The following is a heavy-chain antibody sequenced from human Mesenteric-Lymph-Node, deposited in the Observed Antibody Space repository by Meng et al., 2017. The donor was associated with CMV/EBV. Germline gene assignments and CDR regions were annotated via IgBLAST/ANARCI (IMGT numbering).Heavy chain of an antibody. J-gene: IGHJ4*02. CDR3: ATGWLSEDY. CDR2: IISDGST. Sequence: GSLRLSCTVSGGSISSSYYYWAWIRQPPGKELEWIASIISDGSTFYSPSLKSRVTMSDDTSKNRGSLKLSSVTAADTAVYYCATGWLSEDYWGPGTLVTVSS. CDR1: GGSISSSYYY. V-gene: IGHV4-39*07. D-gene: IGHD2-15*01.